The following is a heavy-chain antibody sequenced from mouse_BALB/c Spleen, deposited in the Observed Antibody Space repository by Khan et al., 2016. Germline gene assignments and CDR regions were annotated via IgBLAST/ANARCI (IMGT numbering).Heavy chain of an antibody. Sequence: EVQLQESGPDLVKPSQSLSLTCTVTGYSITSGYSWPWIRQFPGNKLEWMGYIHYSGSTNYNPSLKSRISITRDTSKNQFFLQLNSVTTEDTATYYCARWDYAEIFAYWGQGTLVTVSA. CDR2: IHYSGST. CDR1: GYSITSGYS. J-gene: IGHJ3*01. V-gene: IGHV3-1*02. D-gene: IGHD1-1*01. CDR3: ARWDYAEIFAY.